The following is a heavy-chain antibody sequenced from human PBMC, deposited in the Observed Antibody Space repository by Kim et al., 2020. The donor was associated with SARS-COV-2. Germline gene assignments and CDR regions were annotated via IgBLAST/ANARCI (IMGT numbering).Heavy chain of an antibody. CDR2: IRNKANTYTT. CDR1: GFIFSDHY. J-gene: IGHJ4*02. V-gene: IGHV3-72*01. Sequence: GGSLRLSCAASGFIFSDHYMDWVRQAPGKGLEWVGRIRNKANTYTTEYAASVKGRFTMSRDDSKKLLFLQMNSLKTEDTAVYYCARVGFGGELYWGQGTLVTVSS. D-gene: IGHD2-21*01. CDR3: ARVGFGGELY.